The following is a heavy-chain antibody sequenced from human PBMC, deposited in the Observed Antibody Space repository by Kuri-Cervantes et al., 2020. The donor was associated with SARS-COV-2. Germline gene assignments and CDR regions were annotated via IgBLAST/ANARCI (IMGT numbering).Heavy chain of an antibody. D-gene: IGHD3-3*01. V-gene: IGHV3-23*01. Sequence: GESLKISCAASGFTFSSYAMSWVRQAPGKGLEWVSAISGSGGSTYYADSVKGRFTISRDNSKNTLYLQMNSLRAGDTAVYYCAKGWYYDFWSGNGAFDYWGQGTLVTVSS. CDR1: GFTFSSYA. CDR3: AKGWYYDFWSGNGAFDY. CDR2: ISGSGGST. J-gene: IGHJ4*02.